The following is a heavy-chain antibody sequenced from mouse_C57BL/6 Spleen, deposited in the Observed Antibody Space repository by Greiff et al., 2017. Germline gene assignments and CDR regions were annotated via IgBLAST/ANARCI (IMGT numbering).Heavy chain of an antibody. V-gene: IGHV1-64*01. D-gene: IGHD3-2*02. Sequence: VQLQQPGAELVKPGASVKLSCKASGYTFTSYWMHWVKQRPGQGLEWIGMIHPNSGSTNYNEKFKSKATLTVDKSSSTAYMQLSSLTSEDSAVYYCASLDSSGYVFDYWGQGTTLTVSS. CDR1: GYTFTSYW. J-gene: IGHJ2*01. CDR3: ASLDSSGYVFDY. CDR2: IHPNSGST.